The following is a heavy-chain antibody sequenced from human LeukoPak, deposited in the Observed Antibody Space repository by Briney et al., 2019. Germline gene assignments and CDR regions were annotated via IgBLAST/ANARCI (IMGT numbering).Heavy chain of an antibody. J-gene: IGHJ5*02. CDR3: AKGLTVPAARVGWFDP. V-gene: IGHV3-23*01. D-gene: IGHD2-2*01. CDR1: GFTFSSYA. CDR2: ISGSGDST. Sequence: PGGSLRLSCAASGFTFSSYAMSWVRQAPGKGLEWVSAISGSGDSTYYADSVKGRFTISRDNSKNTLYLQMNSLRAEDTAVYYCAKGLTVPAARVGWFDPWGQGTLVIVSS.